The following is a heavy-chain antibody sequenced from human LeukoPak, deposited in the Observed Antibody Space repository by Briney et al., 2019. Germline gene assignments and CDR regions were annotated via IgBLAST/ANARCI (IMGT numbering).Heavy chain of an antibody. CDR3: ARLHCSSTSCYTMVGFDP. J-gene: IGHJ5*02. Sequence: ETLSLTCAVYGGSFSGYYWSWIRQPPGKGLEWIGEINHSGSTNYNPSLKSRVTISVDTSKNQFSLKLSSVTAADTAVYYCARLHCSSTSCYTMVGFDPWGQGTRVTVSS. V-gene: IGHV4-34*01. CDR1: GGSFSGYY. D-gene: IGHD2-2*02. CDR2: INHSGST.